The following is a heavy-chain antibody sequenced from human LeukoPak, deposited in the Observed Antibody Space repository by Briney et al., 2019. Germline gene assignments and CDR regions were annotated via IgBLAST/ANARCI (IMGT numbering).Heavy chain of an antibody. D-gene: IGHD3/OR15-3a*01. J-gene: IGHJ4*02. CDR1: GFTFSTYN. CDR2: ISGSSSYI. V-gene: IGHV3-21*01. CDR3: AGTGLGMYSFDQ. Sequence: GGSLRLSCAASGFTFSTYNMNWVRQAPGKGLEWVSSISGSSSYIYYADSVKGRFSISRDNAENSLYLQMNSLRAEDTAVYYCAGTGLGMYSFDQWGQGTLVTVSS.